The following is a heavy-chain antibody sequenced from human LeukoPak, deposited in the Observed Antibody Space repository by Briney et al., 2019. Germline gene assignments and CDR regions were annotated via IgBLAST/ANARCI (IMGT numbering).Heavy chain of an antibody. V-gene: IGHV3-23*01. D-gene: IGHD4-11*01. CDR3: VKESPYPVDSTGRNYYFDN. Sequence: GGSLRLSCAASGFTFSTNAMSWVRQAPGKGPEWVSALSGPGFPYYADFVKGRFSVSRDISKNTLSLQMNSLRADDTAVYYCVKESPYPVDSTGRNYYFDNWGQGTLVTVSS. CDR1: GFTFSTNA. CDR2: LSGPGFP. J-gene: IGHJ4*02.